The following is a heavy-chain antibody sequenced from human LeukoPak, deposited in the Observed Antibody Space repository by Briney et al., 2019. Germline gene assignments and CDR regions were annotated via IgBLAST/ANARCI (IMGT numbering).Heavy chain of an antibody. J-gene: IGHJ6*03. CDR2: IYCSGST. CDR1: GGSISSYY. Sequence: SETLSLTSTVSGGSISSYYWSWIRQPPGEGLEWIGYIYCSGSTNYNTSLTSRVTISVETSKNQFSLKLNSVTAAGTAVSYCSRARILGSNYYYYMDVWGKGTTFTVSS. D-gene: IGHD3-3*02. V-gene: IGHV4-59*01. CDR3: SRARILGSNYYYYMDV.